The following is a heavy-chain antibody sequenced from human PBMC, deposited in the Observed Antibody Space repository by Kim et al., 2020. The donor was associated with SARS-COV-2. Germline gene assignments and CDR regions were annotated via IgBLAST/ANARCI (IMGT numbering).Heavy chain of an antibody. CDR2: IRSKAYGGTT. D-gene: IGHD6-13*01. J-gene: IGHJ6*02. CDR1: GFTFGDYA. CDR3: TRDTLRGYSSSPGYYYYGMDV. V-gene: IGHV3-49*03. Sequence: GGSLRLSCTASGFTFGDYAMSWFRQAPGKGLEWVGFIRSKAYGGTTEYAASVKGRFTISRDDSKSIAYLQMNSLKTEDTAVYYCTRDTLRGYSSSPGYYYYGMDVWGQGTTVTVSS.